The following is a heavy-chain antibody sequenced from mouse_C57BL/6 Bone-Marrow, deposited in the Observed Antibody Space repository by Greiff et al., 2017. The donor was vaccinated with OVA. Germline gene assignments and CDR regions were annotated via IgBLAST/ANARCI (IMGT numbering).Heavy chain of an antibody. CDR1: GFNIKDDY. CDR3: TTWGNFLYYFDY. J-gene: IGHJ2*01. V-gene: IGHV14-4*01. CDR2: IDPENGDT. Sequence: DVQLQESGAELVRPGASVKLSCTASGFNIKDDYMHWVKQRPEQGLEWIGWIDPENGDTEYASKFQGKATITADTSSNTAYLQLSSLTSEDTAVYYCTTWGNFLYYFDYWGQGTTLTVSS. D-gene: IGHD2-1*01.